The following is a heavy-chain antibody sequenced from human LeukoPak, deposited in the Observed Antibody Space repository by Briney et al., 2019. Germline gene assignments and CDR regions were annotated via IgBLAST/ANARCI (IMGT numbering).Heavy chain of an antibody. Sequence: ASVKVSCKASGYTFTSYYIHWVRQAPGQGLEWMGIIYPGGGSTSYAQKFQGRVTMTRDMSTSTVYMELSSLRSEDTAVYYCARGTQFFGRFGEKNGFDPWGQGTLVTVSS. V-gene: IGHV1-46*01. CDR1: GYTFTSYY. J-gene: IGHJ5*02. CDR2: IYPGGGST. CDR3: ARGTQFFGRFGEKNGFDP. D-gene: IGHD3-10*01.